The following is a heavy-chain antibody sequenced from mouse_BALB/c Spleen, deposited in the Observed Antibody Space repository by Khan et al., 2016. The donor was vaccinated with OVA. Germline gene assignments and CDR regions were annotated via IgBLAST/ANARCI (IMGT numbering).Heavy chain of an antibody. CDR1: GFTFSTYG. J-gene: IGHJ3*01. V-gene: IGHV5-6*01. D-gene: IGHD1-1*01. Sequence: EVELVESGGDLVKPGGSLKLSCAASGFTFSTYGMSWVRQTPDKRLEWVANVSTGGSYTYYPDSVKGRFTISRDNATNTLYLQMSGLKSEDTAMFYCTRCAYYYDSWEFAYWGQGTLVTVSA. CDR2: VSTGGSYT. CDR3: TRCAYYYDSWEFAY.